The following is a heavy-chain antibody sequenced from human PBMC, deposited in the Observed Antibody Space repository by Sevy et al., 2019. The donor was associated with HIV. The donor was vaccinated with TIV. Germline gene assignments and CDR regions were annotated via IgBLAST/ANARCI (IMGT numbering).Heavy chain of an antibody. CDR2: IWYDGSYE. CDR3: AKTFAIFGVLMSPDFDT. CDR1: GFTFSNYG. D-gene: IGHD3-3*01. Sequence: GGSLRLSCAASGFTFSNYGMHWVRQAPGKGLEWVAVIWYDGSYEYYADSVKGRFTISRDNAKSTLYLQMNRLRAEDTAVYYCAKTFAIFGVLMSPDFDTWGQGTLVTVSS. J-gene: IGHJ5*02. V-gene: IGHV3-33*06.